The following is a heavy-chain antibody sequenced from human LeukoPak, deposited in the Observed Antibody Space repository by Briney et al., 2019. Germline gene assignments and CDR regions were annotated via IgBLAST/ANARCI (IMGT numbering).Heavy chain of an antibody. J-gene: IGHJ3*01. CDR1: GFTFIKYA. Sequence: PGGSLRLSCAASGFTFIKYAMSWGRQAPGKGLEWVSAVSGNGDTTYYADSVKGRFSVSRDTSKNRLYLQMSSLRAEDTAVYYCAKDTGSTVAFDLWGQGTMVTVSS. CDR3: AKDTGSTVAFDL. CDR2: VSGNGDTT. V-gene: IGHV3-23*01. D-gene: IGHD2-2*01.